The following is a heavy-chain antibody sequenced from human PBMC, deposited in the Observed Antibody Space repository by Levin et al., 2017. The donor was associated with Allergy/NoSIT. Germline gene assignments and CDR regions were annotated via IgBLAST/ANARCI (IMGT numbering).Heavy chain of an antibody. CDR2: IYYSGST. CDR3: ARTGYCSSTSCYTEF. J-gene: IGHJ4*02. V-gene: IGHV4-39*01. CDR1: GGSISSSSYY. D-gene: IGHD2-2*02. Sequence: SETLSLTCTVSGGSISSSSYYWGWIRQPPGKGLEWIGSIYYSGSTYYNPSLKSRVTISVDTSKNQFSLKLSSVTAADTAVYYCARTGYCSSTSCYTEFWGQGTLVTVSS.